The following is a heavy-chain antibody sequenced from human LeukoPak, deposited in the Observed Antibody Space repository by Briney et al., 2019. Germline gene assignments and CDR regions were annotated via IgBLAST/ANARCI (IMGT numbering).Heavy chain of an antibody. D-gene: IGHD6-19*01. J-gene: IGHJ4*02. CDR2: ISDTGTT. CDR1: GASISSHY. CDR3: ARQGIAVAGMFDN. V-gene: IGHV4-59*08. Sequence: SETLSLTCTVSGASISSHYWSWIRQSPGKGLVWIGYISDTGTTNYNPSLKSRVTISVDTAKNQFSLSMRSVTAADTAVYYCARQGIAVAGMFDNWGQGTLVTVSS.